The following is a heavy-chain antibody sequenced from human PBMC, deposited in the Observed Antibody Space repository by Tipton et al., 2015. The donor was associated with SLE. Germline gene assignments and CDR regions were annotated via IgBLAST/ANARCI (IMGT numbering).Heavy chain of an antibody. CDR1: GASISSPY. V-gene: IGHV4-59*11. CDR3: ARAHGGPFGPYFHI. CDR2: VSYSGNT. Sequence: TLSLTCSFSGASISSPYCSWIRQPPGQGLEWIGFVSYSGNTHYNPSLQSRLTISVDTSKKQFSLKLSSVTAADTAVYYCARAHGGPFGPYFHIWGQGTMVTVSS. J-gene: IGHJ3*02. D-gene: IGHD3-16*01.